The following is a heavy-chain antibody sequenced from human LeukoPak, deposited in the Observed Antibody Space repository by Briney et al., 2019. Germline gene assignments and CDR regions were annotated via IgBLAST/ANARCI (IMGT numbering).Heavy chain of an antibody. J-gene: IGHJ6*02. V-gene: IGHV4-30-4*01. Sequence: SQTLSLTCTVSGGSISSGDYSWRWIRQPPGKGLEWIGYIYYSGSTYYNPSLKSRVTISVDTSKNQFSLKLSSVTAADTAVYYCARHLTGIAVAGYYYYGMDVWGQGTTVTVSS. CDR3: ARHLTGIAVAGYYYYGMDV. D-gene: IGHD6-19*01. CDR2: IYYSGST. CDR1: GGSISSGDYS.